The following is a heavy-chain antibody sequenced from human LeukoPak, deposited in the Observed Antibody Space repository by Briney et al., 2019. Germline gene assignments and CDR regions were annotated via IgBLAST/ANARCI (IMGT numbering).Heavy chain of an antibody. CDR3: ARDAYYDSSGYYYDY. CDR2: INPNSGGT. D-gene: IGHD3-22*01. V-gene: IGHV1-2*06. J-gene: IGHJ4*02. CDR1: GYTFTGYY. Sequence: ASVKVPCKASGYTFTGYYMHWVRQAPGQGLEWMGRINPNSGGTNYALKFQGRVTMTRDTSISTAYMELSRLRSDDTAVYYCARDAYYDSSGYYYDYWGQGTLVTVSS.